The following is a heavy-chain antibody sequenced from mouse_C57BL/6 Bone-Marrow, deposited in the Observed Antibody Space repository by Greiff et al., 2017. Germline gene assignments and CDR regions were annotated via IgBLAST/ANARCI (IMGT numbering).Heavy chain of an antibody. J-gene: IGHJ2*01. CDR2: INPGGGGT. CDR3: ARALRLFFDY. CDR1: GYAFTNYL. V-gene: IGHV1-54*01. Sequence: QVQLQQSGAELVRPGTSVKVSCKASGYAFTNYLIEWVKQRPGPGLEWIGVINPGGGGTNYNEKFKGKATLTADKSSSTAYMQLSSLTSEDSAVYYCARALRLFFDYWGQGTTRTVSS. D-gene: IGHD3-2*02.